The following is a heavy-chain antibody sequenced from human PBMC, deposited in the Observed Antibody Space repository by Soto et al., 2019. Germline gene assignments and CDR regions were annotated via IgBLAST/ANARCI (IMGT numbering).Heavy chain of an antibody. D-gene: IGHD6-13*01. CDR3: ARGWGYSSSGGDY. J-gene: IGHJ4*02. CDR2: TGNDGSNK. CDR1: GFTFSSYG. V-gene: IGHV3-33*01. Sequence: QVQLVESGGGVVQPGRSLRLSCAASGFTFSSYGMHWVRQAPGKGLEWVAGTGNDGSNKHYPDSVKGRFTISRDNSKNTLYLQMNSLRAEDTAVYYCARGWGYSSSGGDYWGQGTLVTVSS.